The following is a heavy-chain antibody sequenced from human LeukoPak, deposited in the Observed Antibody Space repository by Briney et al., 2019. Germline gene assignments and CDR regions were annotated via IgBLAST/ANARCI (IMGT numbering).Heavy chain of an antibody. CDR1: GGSISSTNYY. D-gene: IGHD2-15*01. CDR3: ARELPLAWYFDL. CDR2: IYYSGST. Sequence: SETLSLTCTVSGGSISSTNYYWGWIRQPPGKGLEWIGSIYYSGSTYYNPSLKSRVTISVDTSKNQFSLKLSSVTAADTAVYYCARELPLAWYFDLWGRGTLVTVSS. V-gene: IGHV4-39*07. J-gene: IGHJ2*01.